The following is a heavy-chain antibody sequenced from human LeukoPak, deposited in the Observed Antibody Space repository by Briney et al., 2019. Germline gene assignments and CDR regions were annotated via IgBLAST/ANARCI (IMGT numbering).Heavy chain of an antibody. CDR1: GFTFGDHY. J-gene: IGHJ4*02. V-gene: IGHV3-72*01. Sequence: PGGSLRLSCAASGFTFGDHYMDWVRQAPGKGLEWVSRTKNKANSYTTQYAASVKGRFTVSRDDSKNSLSLQMNSLETEDTAVYYCARDASASLDYWGQGTLVTVSS. CDR2: TKNKANSYTT. D-gene: IGHD2-2*01. CDR3: ARDASASLDY.